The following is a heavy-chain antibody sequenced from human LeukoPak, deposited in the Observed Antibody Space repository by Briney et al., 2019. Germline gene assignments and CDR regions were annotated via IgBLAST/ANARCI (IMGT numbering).Heavy chain of an antibody. CDR2: ISSSSSYI. CDR3: ARSGSYFRNFDY. D-gene: IGHD1-26*01. V-gene: IGHV3-21*01. Sequence: GGSLRLSCAASGFTFSSYSMNWVRQAPGKGLEWVSSISSSSSYIYYADSVKGRFTISRDNAKNSLYLQMNSLRAEDTAVYYCARSGSYFRNFDYWGQGTLVTVSS. CDR1: GFTFSSYS. J-gene: IGHJ4*02.